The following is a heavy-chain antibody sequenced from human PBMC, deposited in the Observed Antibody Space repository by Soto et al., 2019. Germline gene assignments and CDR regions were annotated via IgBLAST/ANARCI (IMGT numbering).Heavy chain of an antibody. CDR2: INHSGST. V-gene: IGHV4-34*01. Sequence: SETLSLTCAVYGGSFSGYYWSWIRQPPGKGLEWIGEINHSGSTNYNPSLKSRVTISVDTSKNQFSLKLSSVTAADTAVYYCARRGYSYGYSWGAPRGIDYWGQGTLVTVSS. CDR3: ARRGYSYGYSWGAPRGIDY. CDR1: GGSFSGYY. D-gene: IGHD5-18*01. J-gene: IGHJ4*02.